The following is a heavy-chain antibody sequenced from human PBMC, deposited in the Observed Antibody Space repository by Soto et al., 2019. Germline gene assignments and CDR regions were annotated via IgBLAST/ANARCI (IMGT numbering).Heavy chain of an antibody. Sequence: GGSLRLSCAASGFTFSSYSMNWVRQAPGKGLEWVSYISSSSNIYYADSGKGRFTISRDNAKNSLYLQMNRLRDEDTAVYYCARGSATAPFDYWGQGTLVTVSS. CDR2: ISSSSNI. CDR1: GFTFSSYS. CDR3: ARGSATAPFDY. D-gene: IGHD4-17*01. J-gene: IGHJ4*02. V-gene: IGHV3-48*02.